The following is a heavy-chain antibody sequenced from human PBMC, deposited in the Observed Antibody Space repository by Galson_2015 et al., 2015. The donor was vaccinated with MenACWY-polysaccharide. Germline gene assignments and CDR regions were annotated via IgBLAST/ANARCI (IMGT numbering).Heavy chain of an antibody. D-gene: IGHD2-2*01. CDR3: TTDRCSSTSCCYYYGMDV. V-gene: IGHV3-15*01. CDR2: IRRRSEGGTT. Sequence: SLRLSCAASGFTFSNVWMSWVRQAPGKGLEWVGHIRRRSEGGTTDYAAPVKDRFIVSRDDSKSTLYLQMDNLKTEDTGVYYCTTDRCSSTSCCYYYGMDVWGQGTTLTVSS. J-gene: IGHJ6*02. CDR1: GFTFSNVW.